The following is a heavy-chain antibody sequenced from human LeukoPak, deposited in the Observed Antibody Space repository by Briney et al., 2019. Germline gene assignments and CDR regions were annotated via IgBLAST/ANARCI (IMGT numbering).Heavy chain of an antibody. CDR2: IYYSGST. V-gene: IGHV4-59*01. D-gene: IGHD3-3*01. J-gene: IGHJ4*02. CDR1: GGSFSGYY. Sequence: PSETLSLTCAVYGGSFSGYYWSWIRQPPGKGLEWIGYIYYSGSTNYNPSLKSRVTISVDTSKNQFSLKQSSVTAADTAVYYCARVAQDYDFWSGYGSVYFDYWGQGTLVTVSS. CDR3: ARVAQDYDFWSGYGSVYFDY.